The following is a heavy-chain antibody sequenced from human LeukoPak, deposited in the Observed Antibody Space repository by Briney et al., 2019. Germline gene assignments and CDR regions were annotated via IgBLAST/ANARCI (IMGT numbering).Heavy chain of an antibody. J-gene: IGHJ4*02. V-gene: IGHV3-33*01. Sequence: PGGSLRLSCAASGFTFSSYGMHWVRQAPGKGLEWVAVIWYDGSNKYYADSVKGRFTISRDNSKNTLYLQMNSLRAEDTAVYYCARASNMAGIVDYWGQGTLVTVSS. CDR2: IWYDGSNK. CDR3: ARASNMAGIVDY. CDR1: GFTFSSYG. D-gene: IGHD6-19*01.